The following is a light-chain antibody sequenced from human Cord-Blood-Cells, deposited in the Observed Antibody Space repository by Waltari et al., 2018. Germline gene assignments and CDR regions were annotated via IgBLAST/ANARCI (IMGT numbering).Light chain of an antibody. CDR2: KVS. J-gene: IGKJ4*01. V-gene: IGKV2-30*01. Sequence: VVMTQSPLSLPVTLGQPASISCRSSQSLVYRDGNTYLNWFQERPGHSQRRLIYKVSNRDSGVPDRFSGSGSGTDVTLKISRVEAEDVGVYYCMQGTHWPQGGTCGGGTKVEIK. CDR1: QSLVYRDGNTY. CDR3: MQGTHWPQGGT.